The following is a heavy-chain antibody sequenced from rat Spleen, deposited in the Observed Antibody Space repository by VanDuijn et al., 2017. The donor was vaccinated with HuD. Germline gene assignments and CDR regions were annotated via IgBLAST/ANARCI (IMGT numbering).Heavy chain of an antibody. CDR2: ISYDGGRN. CDR1: GFTFSAYY. V-gene: IGHV5-29*01. J-gene: IGHJ2*01. Sequence: EVQLVESDGGLVQPGRSLKLSCAASGFTFSAYYMAWVRQAPTKGLEWVATISYDGGRNFYRDSVKGRFTISRANAKSTLNLQMDSLRSEDTATYYCARRHYGYTDYFDYWGQGVMVTVSS. D-gene: IGHD1-9*01. CDR3: ARRHYGYTDYFDY.